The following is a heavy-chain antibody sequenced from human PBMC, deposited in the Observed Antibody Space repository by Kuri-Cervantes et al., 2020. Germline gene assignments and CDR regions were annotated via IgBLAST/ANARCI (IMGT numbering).Heavy chain of an antibody. CDR2: IYYSGST. J-gene: IGHJ6*03. CDR1: GGSISSSSYY. CDR3: AREHFTTTVTTSYYYYMDV. Sequence: SETLSLTCTVSGGSISSSSYYWGWIRQPPGKGLEWIGYIYYSGSTNYNPSLKSRVTISVDTSKNQFSLKLSSVTAADTAVYYCAREHFTTTVTTSYYYYMDVWGKGTTVTVSS. V-gene: IGHV4-61*01. D-gene: IGHD4-17*01.